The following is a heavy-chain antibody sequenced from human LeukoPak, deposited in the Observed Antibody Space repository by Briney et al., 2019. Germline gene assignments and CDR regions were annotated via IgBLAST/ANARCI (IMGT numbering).Heavy chain of an antibody. CDR3: AMSPVDF. CDR1: GFAFSTYA. V-gene: IGHV3-30*04. CDR2: ISYDGSNK. D-gene: IGHD3-10*02. J-gene: IGHJ4*02. Sequence: GGSLRLSCAASGFAFSTYAMHWVHQAPGRGLEWVAVISYDGSNKYYPDSVKGRFTISRDNSKNTLYLQMNSLRAEDTALYYCAMSPVDFWGQGTLVTVSS.